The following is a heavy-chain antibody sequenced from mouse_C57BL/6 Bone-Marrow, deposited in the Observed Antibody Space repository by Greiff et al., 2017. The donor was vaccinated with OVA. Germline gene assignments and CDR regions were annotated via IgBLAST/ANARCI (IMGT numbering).Heavy chain of an antibody. J-gene: IGHJ2*01. CDR2: IDPSDSYT. V-gene: IGHV1-69*01. Sequence: VQLQQPGAELVMPGASVKLSCKASGYTFTSYWMHWVKQRPGQGLEWIGEIDPSDSYTNYNQKLKGKSTLTVDKSSSTAYMQLSSLTSEDSAVYYCAREPYYGYDDYFDYWGQGTTLTVSS. D-gene: IGHD2-9*01. CDR3: AREPYYGYDDYFDY. CDR1: GYTFTSYW.